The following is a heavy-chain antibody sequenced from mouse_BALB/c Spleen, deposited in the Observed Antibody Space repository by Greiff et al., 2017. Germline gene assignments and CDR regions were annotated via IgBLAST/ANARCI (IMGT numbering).Heavy chain of an antibody. CDR3: ARSNYYGYDRGFAY. J-gene: IGHJ3*01. V-gene: IGHV1-9*01. D-gene: IGHD2-2*01. Sequence: QVQLKESGAELMKPGASVKISCKATGYTFSSYWIEWVKQRPGHGLEWIGEILPGSGSTNYNEKFKGKATFTADTSSNTAYMQLSSLTSEDSAVYYCARSNYYGYDRGFAYWGQGTLVTVSA. CDR2: ILPGSGST. CDR1: GYTFSSYW.